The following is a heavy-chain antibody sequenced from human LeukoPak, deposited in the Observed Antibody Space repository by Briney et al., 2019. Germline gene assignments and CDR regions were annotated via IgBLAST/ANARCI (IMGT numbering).Heavy chain of an antibody. V-gene: IGHV4-39*01. Sequence: PSETLSLTCTVSGGSISSSSYSWGWIRQPPGKGLEWIGSIYYSGSTYYNPSLKGRVTISVDTSKNQFSLKLSSVTAADTAVYYCARTEKTSSGYYEAAFDIWGQGTMVTVSS. CDR3: ARTEKTSSGYYEAAFDI. J-gene: IGHJ3*02. CDR1: GGSISSSSYS. CDR2: IYYSGST. D-gene: IGHD3-22*01.